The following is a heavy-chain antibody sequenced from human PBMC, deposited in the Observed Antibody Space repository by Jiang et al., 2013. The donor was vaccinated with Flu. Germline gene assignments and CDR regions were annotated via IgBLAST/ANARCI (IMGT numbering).Heavy chain of an antibody. J-gene: IGHJ5*02. Sequence: LLKPSETLSLTCAVYGGSFSGYYWSWIRQPPGKGLEWIGEINHSGSTNYNPSLKSRVTISVDTSKNQFPLKLSSVTAADTAVYYCARGRGGWSGYYTGIASGWFDPWGQGTLVTVSS. CDR2: INHSGST. V-gene: IGHV4-34*01. CDR1: GGSFSGYY. D-gene: IGHD3-3*01. CDR3: ARGRGGWSGYYTGIASGWFDP.